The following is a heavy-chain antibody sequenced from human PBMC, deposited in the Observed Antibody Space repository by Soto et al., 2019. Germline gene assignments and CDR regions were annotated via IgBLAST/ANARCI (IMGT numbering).Heavy chain of an antibody. CDR3: ARGKFLEWLCNTYYYYYGMDV. D-gene: IGHD3-3*01. Sequence: VKVSCKASGGTFSSYAISWVRQAPGQGLEWMGGIIPIFGTANYAQKFQGRVTITADESTSTAYMELSSLRSEDTAVYYCARGKFLEWLCNTYYYYYGMDVWGQGTTLTVSS. J-gene: IGHJ6*02. CDR1: GGTFSSYA. V-gene: IGHV1-69*01. CDR2: IIPIFGTA.